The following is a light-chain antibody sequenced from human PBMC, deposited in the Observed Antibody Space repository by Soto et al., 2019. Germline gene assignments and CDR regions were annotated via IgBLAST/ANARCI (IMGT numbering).Light chain of an antibody. Sequence: AIQMTQSPYSLSASVGDRVTITCRASQGIGNDLGWYQQKPGEAPKLLIFAASSLQSGIPSRFSGSGSGTDFTLTISSLQPEDFATYYCLQDYNYPLTFGGGTKVDIK. CDR1: QGIGND. J-gene: IGKJ4*01. V-gene: IGKV1-6*01. CDR3: LQDYNYPLT. CDR2: AAS.